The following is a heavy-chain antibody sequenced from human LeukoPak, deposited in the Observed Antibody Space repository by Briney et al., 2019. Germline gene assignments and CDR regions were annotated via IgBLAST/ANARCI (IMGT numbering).Heavy chain of an antibody. CDR1: GFTFSSYA. V-gene: IGHV3-30-3*01. D-gene: IGHD6-13*01. CDR3: ARPYSSSWYDVFDY. CDR2: ISYDGSNK. J-gene: IGHJ4*02. Sequence: GGSLRLSCAASGFTFSSYAMSWVRQAPGKGLEWVAVISYDGSNKYYADSVKGRFTISRDNSKNTLYLQMNSLRAADTAVYYCARPYSSSWYDVFDYWGQGTLVTVSS.